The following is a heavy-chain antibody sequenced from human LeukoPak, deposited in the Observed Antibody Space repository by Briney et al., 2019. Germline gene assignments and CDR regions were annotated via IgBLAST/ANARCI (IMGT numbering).Heavy chain of an antibody. J-gene: IGHJ4*02. CDR2: IIPIFGTA. CDR1: GGTFSSYA. Sequence: GASVKVSCKASGGTFSSYAISWVRQAPGQGLEWMGGIIPIFGTANYAQKFQGRVTITADKSTSTAYMELSSLRSEDTAVYYCASDPLYGSGIPWGQGTLVTVSS. CDR3: ASDPLYGSGIP. V-gene: IGHV1-69*06. D-gene: IGHD3-10*01.